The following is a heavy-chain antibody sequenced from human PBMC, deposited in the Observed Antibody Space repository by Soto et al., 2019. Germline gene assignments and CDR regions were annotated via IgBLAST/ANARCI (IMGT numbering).Heavy chain of an antibody. D-gene: IGHD2-8*02. J-gene: IGHJ4*02. V-gene: IGHV4-39*01. CDR2: VYYTGST. CDR3: TRRVRSTGLLDY. Sequence: QLQLQESGPGLVKPSETLSLTCTVSGNSISGTSSFWAWIRQPPGKNLEWIGSVYYTGSTYYNSSLKSRVSISIDTSKNQFSLSLNSVTAADTAVYYCTRRVRSTGLLDYWGQGALVTVSS. CDR1: GNSISGTSSF.